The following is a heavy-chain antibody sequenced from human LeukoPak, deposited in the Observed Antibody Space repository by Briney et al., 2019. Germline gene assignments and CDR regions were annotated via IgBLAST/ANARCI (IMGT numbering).Heavy chain of an antibody. CDR3: ARGGGVTTGFDP. D-gene: IGHD4-17*01. Sequence: PSETLSLTCTVSGGSISSYYWSWIRRPPGKGLEWIGYIYYSGSTNYNPSPKSRVTISVDTSKNQFSLKLSSVTAADTAVYYCARGGGVTTGFDPWGQGTLVTVSS. CDR2: IYYSGST. J-gene: IGHJ5*02. CDR1: GGSISSYY. V-gene: IGHV4-59*01.